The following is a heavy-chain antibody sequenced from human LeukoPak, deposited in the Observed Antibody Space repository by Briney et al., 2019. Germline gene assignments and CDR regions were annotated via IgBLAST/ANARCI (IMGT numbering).Heavy chain of an antibody. D-gene: IGHD3-22*01. V-gene: IGHV4-61*08. Sequence: PSQTLSLTCTVSGGSISSGDYYWSWIRQPPGKGLEWIGYIYYSGSTNYNPSLKSRVTISVDTSENQFSLKLSSVTAADTAVYYCARDLYYYDSSGYYIRYFDLWGRGTLVTVSS. CDR1: GGSISSGDYY. CDR2: IYYSGST. J-gene: IGHJ2*01. CDR3: ARDLYYYDSSGYYIRYFDL.